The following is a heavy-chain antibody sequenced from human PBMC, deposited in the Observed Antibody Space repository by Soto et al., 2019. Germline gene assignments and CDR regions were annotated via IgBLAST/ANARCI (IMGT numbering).Heavy chain of an antibody. CDR3: AGDYYDSSGYFRPLDY. J-gene: IGHJ4*02. CDR1: SGSISRNN. CDR2: IYTSGST. Sequence: PSETLSLTSTVPSGSISRNNWLWIRQPAGKGLEWIGRIYTSGSTNYNPSLKSRVPMSVDTSKNQFSLKLSSVTAADTAVYYCAGDYYDSSGYFRPLDYWGQGTLVTVS. V-gene: IGHV4-4*07. D-gene: IGHD3-22*01.